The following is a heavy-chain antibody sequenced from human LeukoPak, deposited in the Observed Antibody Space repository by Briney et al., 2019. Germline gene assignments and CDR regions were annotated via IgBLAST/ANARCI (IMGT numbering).Heavy chain of an antibody. CDR2: IYSGGST. J-gene: IGHJ4*02. CDR1: GFTVSSNY. CDR3: ARNYDFWSGYPYYFDY. V-gene: IGHV3-53*04. Sequence: GGSLRLSCAAAGFTVSSNYMSWVRQAPGKGLEWVSVIYSGGSTYYADSVKGRFTISRHNSKNTLYLQMNSLRAEDTAVYYCARNYDFWSGYPYYFDYWGQGTLVTVSS. D-gene: IGHD3-3*01.